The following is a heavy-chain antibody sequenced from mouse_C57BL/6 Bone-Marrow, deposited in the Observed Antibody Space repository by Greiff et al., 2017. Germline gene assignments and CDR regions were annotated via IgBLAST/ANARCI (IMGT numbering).Heavy chain of an antibody. J-gene: IGHJ4*01. V-gene: IGHV5-4*01. D-gene: IGHD1-1*01. Sequence: EVQLQESGGGLVKPGGSLKLSCAASGFTFSSYAMSWVRQTPEKRLEWVATISDGGSYTYYPDNVKGRFTISRDNAKNNLYLQMSHLKSEDTAMYYCAYYYGSSYDAMDYWGQGTSVTGSS. CDR3: AYYYGSSYDAMDY. CDR2: ISDGGSYT. CDR1: GFTFSSYA.